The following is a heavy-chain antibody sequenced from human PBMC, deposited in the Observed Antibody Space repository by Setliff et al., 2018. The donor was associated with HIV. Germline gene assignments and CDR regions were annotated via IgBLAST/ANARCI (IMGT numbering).Heavy chain of an antibody. CDR1: GGTFSRNP. D-gene: IGHD3-10*01. J-gene: IGHJ6*03. V-gene: IGHV1-69*13. Sequence: GASVKVSCKASGGTFSRNPISWVRQAPGQGLEWMGGITTIFGTTKYAQKFQGRVTITADESRTTAYLDLNSLRSEDTAVYYCATAGEMATIGYSYYYMGVWGKGTTVTVSS. CDR2: ITTIFGTT. CDR3: ATAGEMATIGYSYYYMGV.